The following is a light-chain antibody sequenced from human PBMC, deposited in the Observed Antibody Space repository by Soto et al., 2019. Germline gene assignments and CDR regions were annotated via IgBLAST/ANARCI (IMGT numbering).Light chain of an antibody. CDR3: QXXNNWPRT. CDR2: GAS. V-gene: IGKV3-15*01. Sequence: EIVMTQSPATLSVSPGERATLSCRASQSVSSNLAWYQQKPGQAPRLLIYGASTRATGIPARFSGSGSGTEFTLTISSLQSEDFAVYYXQXXNNWPRTFXQGTKLEIK. J-gene: IGKJ2*01. CDR1: QSVSSN.